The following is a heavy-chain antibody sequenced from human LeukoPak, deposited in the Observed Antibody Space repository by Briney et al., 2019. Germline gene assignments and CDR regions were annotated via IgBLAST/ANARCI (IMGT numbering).Heavy chain of an antibody. Sequence: PSETLSLTCTVSGGSISSYYLSWIWHPPGKGLEWIGYIYYSGSTNYSPSLKSRVTISVDTSKNQFSLKLSSVTAADTAVYYCARWDPRYSSDYFDFWGEGTLDSVSS. CDR3: ARWDPRYSSDYFDF. D-gene: IGHD6-25*01. V-gene: IGHV4-59*01. CDR2: IYYSGST. CDR1: GGSISSYY. J-gene: IGHJ4*02.